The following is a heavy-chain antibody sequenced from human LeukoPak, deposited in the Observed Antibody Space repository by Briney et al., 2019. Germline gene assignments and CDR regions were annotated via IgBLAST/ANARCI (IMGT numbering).Heavy chain of an antibody. CDR2: IYYSGST. CDR3: ARVVVVVPAAIYAFDI. V-gene: IGHV4-59*01. CDR1: GGPISSYY. J-gene: IGHJ3*02. Sequence: SETLSLTCTVSGGPISSYYWSWIRQPPGKGLEWIGYIYYSGSTNYNPSLKSRVTISVDTSKNQFSLKLSSVTAADTAVYYCARVVVVVPAAIYAFDIWGQGTMVTVSS. D-gene: IGHD2-2*02.